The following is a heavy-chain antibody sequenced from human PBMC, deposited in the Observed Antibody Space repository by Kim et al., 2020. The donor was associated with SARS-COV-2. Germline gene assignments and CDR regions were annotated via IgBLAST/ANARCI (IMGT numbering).Heavy chain of an antibody. J-gene: IGHJ4*02. CDR2: ISSSGSTI. CDR3: AREAIWFGEFVFDY. D-gene: IGHD3-10*01. Sequence: GGSLRLSCAASGFTFSSYEMNWVRQAPGKGLEWVSYISSSGSTIYYADSVKGRFTISRDNAKNSLYLQMNSLRAEDTAVYYCAREAIWFGEFVFDYWGQGTLVTVSS. CDR1: GFTFSSYE. V-gene: IGHV3-48*03.